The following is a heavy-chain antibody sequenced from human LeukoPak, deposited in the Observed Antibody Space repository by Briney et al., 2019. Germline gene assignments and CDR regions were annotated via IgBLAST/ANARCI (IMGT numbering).Heavy chain of an antibody. CDR3: AREEDSRAIRTSDGLDV. CDR2: VSKSSDYI. Sequence: PGGSLRLSCAASGFTFNSYTMNWVRQAPGKGREGVSCVSKSSDYIYYADSVRGRFTISRDNAKNLVYLEMNSLRAEDTGVYYCAREEDSRAIRTSDGLDVWGEGTTVTVSP. J-gene: IGHJ6*04. D-gene: IGHD3-22*01. CDR1: GFTFNSYT. V-gene: IGHV3-21*01.